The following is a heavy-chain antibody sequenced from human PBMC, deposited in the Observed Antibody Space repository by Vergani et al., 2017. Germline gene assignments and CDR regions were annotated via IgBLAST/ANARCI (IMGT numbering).Heavy chain of an antibody. V-gene: IGHV4-38-2*01. Sequence: QVQLQESGPGLVKPSETLSLTCAVSGYSISSGYYWGWIRQPPGKGLEWIGSIYHSGSTYNPFLKSRVTISVDTSKNQFSLKLSSVTAADTAVYYCARHFDCGGDCYKTPVGYWGQGTLVTVSS. CDR2: IYHSGST. CDR3: ARHFDCGGDCYKTPVGY. D-gene: IGHD2-21*02. J-gene: IGHJ4*02. CDR1: GYSISSGYY.